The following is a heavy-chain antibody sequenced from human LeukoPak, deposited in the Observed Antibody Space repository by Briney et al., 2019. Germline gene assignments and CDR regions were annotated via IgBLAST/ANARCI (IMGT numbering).Heavy chain of an antibody. J-gene: IGHJ4*02. V-gene: IGHV3-23*01. CDR2: ISDSGSNT. CDR1: GFSFNTYS. D-gene: IGHD6-6*01. CDR3: ANSYSSSSAFYFDY. Sequence: PGGSLRLSCAASGFSFNTYSMNWVRQTPGKGLEWVSSISDSGSNTYYADSVTGRFTISRDNSKNTVYLQLNSLRAEDTAIYYCANSYSSSSAFYFDYWGQGTLVTVPS.